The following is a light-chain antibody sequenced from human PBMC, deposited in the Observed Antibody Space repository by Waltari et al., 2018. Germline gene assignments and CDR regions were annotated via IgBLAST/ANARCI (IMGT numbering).Light chain of an antibody. CDR3: QFWDNSNDHPYV. CDR2: GDD. V-gene: IGLV3-21*02. Sequence: YVVTQPPSVSVAPGQTARLTCGADNLGSIHVHWFQQKPGQAPGMVVDGDDARPPGIPERFSGSNSGDTATLTISRVEAGDEADYYCQFWDNSNDHPYVFGTGTKVTVL. J-gene: IGLJ1*01. CDR1: NLGSIH.